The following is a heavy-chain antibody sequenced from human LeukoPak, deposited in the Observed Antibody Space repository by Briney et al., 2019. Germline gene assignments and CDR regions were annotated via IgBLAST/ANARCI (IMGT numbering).Heavy chain of an antibody. J-gene: IGHJ6*02. D-gene: IGHD2-2*02. CDR1: GYTFTGYY. Sequence: GASVKVSCKASGYTFTGYYMHWVRLAPGQGLEWMGWINPNSGGTNYAQKFQGRVTMTRDTSISTAYMELSRLRSDDTAVYYCARGSYCSSTSCYMSYYYYGMDVWGQGTTVTVSS. CDR3: ARGSYCSSTSCYMSYYYYGMDV. V-gene: IGHV1-2*02. CDR2: INPNSGGT.